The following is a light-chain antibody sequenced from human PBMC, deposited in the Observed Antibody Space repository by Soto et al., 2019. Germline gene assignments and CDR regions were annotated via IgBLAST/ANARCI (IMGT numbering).Light chain of an antibody. CDR1: QSVSTS. CDR2: DAS. CDR3: QQRNNWPPEFT. Sequence: EIVLTQSPATLSLSPGERATLSCRASQSVSTSLAWYQHKPGQAPRLLIYDASNRATGVPDRFSGSGSGTDITLTISSLEPEDFAVYFCQQRNNWPPEFTFGPGTKVDIK. V-gene: IGKV3-11*01. J-gene: IGKJ3*01.